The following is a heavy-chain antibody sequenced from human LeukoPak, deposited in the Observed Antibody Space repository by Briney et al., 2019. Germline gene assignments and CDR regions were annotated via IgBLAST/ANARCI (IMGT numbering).Heavy chain of an antibody. CDR3: ARLLDYDSSGDPDTFDI. CDR2: IYYTGRT. CDR1: GGSISSDY. D-gene: IGHD3-22*01. J-gene: IGHJ3*02. V-gene: IGHV4-59*01. Sequence: SETLSLTCTVSGGSISSDYWSWIRQSPGKGLEWIGFIYYTGRTRYSPSLQSRVTISVDTSRNHFSLKLRSLSAADTAVYYCARLLDYDSSGDPDTFDIWGQGTMVTVSS.